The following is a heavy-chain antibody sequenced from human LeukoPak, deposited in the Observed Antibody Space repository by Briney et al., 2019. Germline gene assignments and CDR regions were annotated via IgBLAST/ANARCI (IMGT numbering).Heavy chain of an antibody. CDR3: ASYSSSWYNVFDY. Sequence: SETLSLTCTVSGGSISSGGYYWSWIRQHPGKGLEWIGYIYYSGSTYYNPSPKSRVTISVDTSKNQFSLKLSSVTAADTAVYYCASYSSSWYNVFDYWGQGTLVTVSS. V-gene: IGHV4-31*03. D-gene: IGHD6-13*01. J-gene: IGHJ4*02. CDR2: IYYSGST. CDR1: GGSISSGGYY.